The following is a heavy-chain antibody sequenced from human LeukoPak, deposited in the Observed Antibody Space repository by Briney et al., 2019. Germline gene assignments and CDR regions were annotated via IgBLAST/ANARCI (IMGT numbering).Heavy chain of an antibody. Sequence: GASVKVSCKASGYTFISYGITWVRQAPGQGLEWMGWISTDNGSTNYAQKMQGRVTMTTDTSTNTAYMELRSLTSGDTAVYYCARHYYGAGSFHMGYWGQGTLVTVSS. J-gene: IGHJ4*02. CDR1: GYTFISYG. CDR2: ISTDNGST. CDR3: ARHYYGAGSFHMGY. V-gene: IGHV1-18*04. D-gene: IGHD3-10*01.